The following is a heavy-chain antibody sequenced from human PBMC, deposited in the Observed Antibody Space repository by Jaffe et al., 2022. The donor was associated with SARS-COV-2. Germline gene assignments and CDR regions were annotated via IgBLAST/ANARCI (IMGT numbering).Heavy chain of an antibody. CDR2: IYYSGST. V-gene: IGHV4-59*01. D-gene: IGHD2-15*01. CDR3: ARVGYGGKESWFDP. J-gene: IGHJ5*02. CDR1: GGSISSYY. Sequence: QVQLQESGPGLVKPSETLSLTCTVSGGSISSYYWSWIRQPPGKGLEWIGYIYYSGSTNYNPSLKSRVTISVDTSKNQFSLKLSSVTAADTAVYYCARVGYGGKESWFDPWGQGTLVTVSS.